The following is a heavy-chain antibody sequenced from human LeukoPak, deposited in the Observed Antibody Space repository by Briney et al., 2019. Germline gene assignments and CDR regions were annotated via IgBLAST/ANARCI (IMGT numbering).Heavy chain of an antibody. V-gene: IGHV5-51*01. D-gene: IGHD2-2*01. Sequence: GESLKISCKGYGYSFSNNWIGWVRQMPGKSLEWMGIIYPGDSDTRYTPSFEGQVTFSVDKSISTAHLQWSRLKASDTAMYYCARLSSNGWFYWGQGTLVTVSS. CDR1: GYSFSNNW. CDR2: IYPGDSDT. J-gene: IGHJ4*02. CDR3: ARLSSNGWFY.